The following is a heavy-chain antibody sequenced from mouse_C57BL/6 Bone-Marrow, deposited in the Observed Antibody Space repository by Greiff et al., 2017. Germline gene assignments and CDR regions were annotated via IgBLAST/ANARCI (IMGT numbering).Heavy chain of an antibody. CDR2: IYPSDSET. Sequence: QVQLLQPGAELVRPGSSVKLSCTASGYTFTSYWMAWVKQRPGQGLEWIGNIYPSDSETHYNQKFKDKATLTVDKSSSTAYMQLSSLTSEDSAVYYCARGDYDYSYAMDYWGQGTSVTVSS. CDR3: ARGDYDYSYAMDY. D-gene: IGHD2-4*01. J-gene: IGHJ4*01. CDR1: GYTFTSYW. V-gene: IGHV1-61*01.